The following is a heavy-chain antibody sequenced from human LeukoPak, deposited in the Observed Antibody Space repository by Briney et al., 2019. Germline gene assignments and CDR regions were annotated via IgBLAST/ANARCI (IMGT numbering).Heavy chain of an antibody. Sequence: ASVTVSCKASGYTFTSYAISWVRQAPGQGLEWMGGIIPIFGTANYAQKLQGRVTMTTDTSTSTAYMELRSLRSDDTAVYYCARSPLDILTGYYYFDYWGQGTLVTVSS. CDR3: ARSPLDILTGYYYFDY. CDR1: GYTFTSYA. V-gene: IGHV1-18*01. D-gene: IGHD3-9*01. J-gene: IGHJ4*02. CDR2: IIPIFGTA.